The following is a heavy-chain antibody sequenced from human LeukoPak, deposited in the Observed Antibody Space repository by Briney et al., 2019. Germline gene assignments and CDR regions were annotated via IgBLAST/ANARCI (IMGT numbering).Heavy chain of an antibody. D-gene: IGHD4-23*01. V-gene: IGHV4-34*01. Sequence: SETLSLTCTVSGGSISSYYWSWIRQPPGKGLEWIGEINHSGSTNYNPSLKSRVTISVDTSKNQFSLKLSSVTAADTAVYYCASPQSDYGGNSALYYWGQGTLVTVSS. CDR2: INHSGST. CDR3: ASPQSDYGGNSALYY. CDR1: GGSISSYY. J-gene: IGHJ4*02.